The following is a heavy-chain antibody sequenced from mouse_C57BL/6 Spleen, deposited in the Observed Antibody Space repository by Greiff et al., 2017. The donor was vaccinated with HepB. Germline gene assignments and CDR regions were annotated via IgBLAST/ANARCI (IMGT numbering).Heavy chain of an antibody. CDR2: IYPGDGDT. D-gene: IGHD1-1*01. CDR1: GYAFSSSW. Sequence: VQLQQSGPELVKPGASVKISCKASGYAFSSSWMNWVKQRPGKGLEWIGRIYPGDGDTNYNGKFKGKATLTADKSSSTAYMQLSSLTSEDSEVYFCARGRGSTVVDYWGQGTTLTVSS. V-gene: IGHV1-82*01. J-gene: IGHJ2*01. CDR3: ARGRGSTVVDY.